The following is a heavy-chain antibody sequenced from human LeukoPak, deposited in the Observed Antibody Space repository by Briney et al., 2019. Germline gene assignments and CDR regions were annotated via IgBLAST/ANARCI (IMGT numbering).Heavy chain of an antibody. D-gene: IGHD3-22*01. V-gene: IGHV3-23*01. J-gene: IGHJ4*02. CDR3: AKDNEVTTYYYDSSGLN. CDR1: GFTFSSCA. CDR2: ISGSGGST. Sequence: GGSLTLSCAASGFTFSSCAMSWVRQAPGKGLEWVSAISGSGGSTYYADSVKGRFTISRDNSKNTLYLQMNSLRAEDTAVYYCAKDNEVTTYYYDSSGLNWGQGTLVTVSS.